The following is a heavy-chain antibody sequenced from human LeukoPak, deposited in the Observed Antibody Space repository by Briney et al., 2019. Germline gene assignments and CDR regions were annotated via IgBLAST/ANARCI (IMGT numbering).Heavy chain of an antibody. CDR3: ARGRYYYDSSGYPSYFDY. J-gene: IGHJ4*02. CDR2: INHSGST. V-gene: IGHV4-34*01. Sequence: SETLSLTCAVYGGSFSGYYWSWIRQPPGKGLEWIGEINHSGSTNYNPSLKSRVTISVDTSKNQFSLKLSSVTAADTAVYYCARGRYYYDSSGYPSYFDYWGQGTLVTVPS. D-gene: IGHD3-22*01. CDR1: GGSFSGYY.